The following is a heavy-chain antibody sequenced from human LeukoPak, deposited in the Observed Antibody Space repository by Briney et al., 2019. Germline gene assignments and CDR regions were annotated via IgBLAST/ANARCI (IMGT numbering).Heavy chain of an antibody. CDR2: INPHSGGT. CDR1: GYSFTGYY. CDR3: ARGEIVSYYYYMDV. V-gene: IGHV1-2*02. D-gene: IGHD5-24*01. J-gene: IGHJ6*03. Sequence: ASVKVSCKASGYSFTGYYIHWVRQAPGQGLEWMGWINPHSGGTNYAQKFQGRVTLTRDTSISTAYMEVGRLRADDTAVYYCARGEIVSYYYYMDVWGKGTTVTVSS.